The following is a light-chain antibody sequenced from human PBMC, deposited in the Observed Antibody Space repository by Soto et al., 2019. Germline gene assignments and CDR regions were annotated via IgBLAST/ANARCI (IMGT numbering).Light chain of an antibody. CDR1: QSVSSSY. Sequence: EIVLAQSPGTLSLSPWERASLSCRASQSVSSSYLAWYQQKPGQAPRLLMYGASTRATGVPARFSGSGSGTEFTLTISSLQSEDFAFYHCQQYDSWPLTFGGGTKVDIK. J-gene: IGKJ4*01. V-gene: IGKV3-15*01. CDR3: QQYDSWPLT. CDR2: GAS.